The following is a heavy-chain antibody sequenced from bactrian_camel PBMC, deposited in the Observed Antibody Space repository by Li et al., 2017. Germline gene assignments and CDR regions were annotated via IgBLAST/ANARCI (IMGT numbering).Heavy chain of an antibody. J-gene: IGHJ6*01. Sequence: QVQLVESGGGTVKAGGSLTLSCAASPYINGITCMGWLRQIPGKEREGIASVDSDGSTTYADAVKGRFTISKVRNTVYLQMNSLKPEDTAVYYCAADRYCSAGYRRRFGYRGLGTQVTVS. CDR2: VDSDGST. D-gene: IGHD2*01. CDR1: PYINGITC. CDR3: AADRYCSAGYRRRFGY. V-gene: IGHV3S53*01.